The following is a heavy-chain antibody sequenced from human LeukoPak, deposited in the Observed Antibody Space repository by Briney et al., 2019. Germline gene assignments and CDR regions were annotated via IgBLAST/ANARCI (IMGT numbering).Heavy chain of an antibody. CDR2: FDPEDGET. V-gene: IGHV1-24*01. CDR3: ATWKDVTTYYFDY. CDR1: GYTLTELS. J-gene: IGHJ4*02. Sequence: ASVKVSCKVSGYTLTELSMHWVRQAPGKGLEWMGGFDPEDGETIYAQKFQGRVTMTEDTPTDTAYMELSSLRSEDTAVYYCATWKDVTTYYFDYWGQGTLVTVSS. D-gene: IGHD4-17*01.